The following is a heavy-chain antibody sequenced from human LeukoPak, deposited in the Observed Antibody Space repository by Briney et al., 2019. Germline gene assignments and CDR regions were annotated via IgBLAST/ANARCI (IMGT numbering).Heavy chain of an antibody. CDR3: ARDLDSSGWYTPYFDY. CDR2: TYYRSKWYN. V-gene: IGHV6-1*01. J-gene: IGHJ4*02. CDR1: GDGVSSNSAA. D-gene: IGHD6-19*01. Sequence: SQTLSLTCAISGDGVSSNSAAWNWIRQSPSRGLEWLGRTYYRSKWYNDYAVSVKSRITINPDTSKNQFSLQLNSVTPEGTAVYYCARDLDSSGWYTPYFDYWGRGTLVTVSS.